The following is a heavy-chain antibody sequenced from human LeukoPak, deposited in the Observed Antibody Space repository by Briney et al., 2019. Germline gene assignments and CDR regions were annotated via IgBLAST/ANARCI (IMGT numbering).Heavy chain of an antibody. Sequence: SETLSLTCTVSGGSISSYYWSWIRQPPGKGLEWIGYIYYSGSTNYNPSLKSRVTISVDTSKNQFSLKLSSVTAADTAGYYCARDCSGGRCRFDYWGQGTLVTVSS. J-gene: IGHJ4*02. CDR1: GGSISSYY. CDR3: ARDCSGGRCRFDY. CDR2: IYYSGST. V-gene: IGHV4-59*01. D-gene: IGHD2-15*01.